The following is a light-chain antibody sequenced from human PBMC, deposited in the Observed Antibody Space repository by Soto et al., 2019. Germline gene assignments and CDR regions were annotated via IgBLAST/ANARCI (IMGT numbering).Light chain of an antibody. Sequence: EIVLTQSPATLSWSPGERATLSLIASQSVSSYLAWYQQKPGQAPRLLIYDASNRATGIPARFSGSGSGTDFTLTISSLEPEDFAVYYCQQRSNWPPITFGQGTRLEIK. J-gene: IGKJ5*01. CDR2: DAS. V-gene: IGKV3-11*01. CDR3: QQRSNWPPIT. CDR1: QSVSSY.